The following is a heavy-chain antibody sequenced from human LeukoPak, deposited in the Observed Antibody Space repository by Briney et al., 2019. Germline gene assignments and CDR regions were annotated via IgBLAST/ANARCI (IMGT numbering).Heavy chain of an antibody. CDR3: ARGRYCSSTSCYGMVDY. D-gene: IGHD2-2*01. V-gene: IGHV4-34*01. CDR2: INHSGST. J-gene: IGHJ4*02. CDR1: GGSFSGYY. Sequence: PSETLSLTCAVYGGSFSGYYWSWIRQPPGKGLEWIGEINHSGSTNYNPSLKSRVTISVDTSKNQFSLKLSSATAADTAVYYCARGRYCSSTSCYGMVDYWGQGTLVTVSS.